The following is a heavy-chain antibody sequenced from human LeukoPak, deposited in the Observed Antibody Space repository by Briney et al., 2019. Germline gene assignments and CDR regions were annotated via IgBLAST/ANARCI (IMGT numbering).Heavy chain of an antibody. CDR1: GFTFRSFW. CDR2: IKQDGREK. CDR3: ASLRGLLLGELSPHQSIDY. Sequence: PGGSLRLSCAASGFTFRSFWMSWVRQAPGRGLEWVANIKQDGREKYYVDSVKGRFTISRDNAKNSLYLQMNILRAEDTAVYYCASLRGLLLGELSPHQSIDYWGQGTLVTVSS. V-gene: IGHV3-7*02. D-gene: IGHD3-16*02. J-gene: IGHJ4*02.